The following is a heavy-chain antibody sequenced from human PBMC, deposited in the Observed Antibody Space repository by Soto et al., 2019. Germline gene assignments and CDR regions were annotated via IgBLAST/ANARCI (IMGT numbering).Heavy chain of an antibody. Sequence: GGSLRLSCAASGFTFSSYAMSWVRQAPGEGLEWVSAISGSGGSTYYADSVKGRFTISRDNSKNTLYLQMNSLRAEDTAVYYCANAPNYYDSSGRLIWGQGTLVTVPS. D-gene: IGHD3-22*01. CDR1: GFTFSSYA. V-gene: IGHV3-23*01. CDR2: ISGSGGST. J-gene: IGHJ4*02. CDR3: ANAPNYYDSSGRLI.